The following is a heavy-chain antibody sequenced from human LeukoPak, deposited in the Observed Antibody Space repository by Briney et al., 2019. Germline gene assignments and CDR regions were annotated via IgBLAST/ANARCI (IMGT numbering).Heavy chain of an antibody. J-gene: IGHJ6*02. CDR1: GYTFTSYD. D-gene: IGHD3-10*01. V-gene: IGHV1-8*01. Sequence: GASVKVSCKASGYTFTSYDINWVRQANGQGLEWMGWMNPNGGYTGYAQKFQGRVTMTRNTSISTAYMGLSSLRSEDTAVYYCASAPKSYGSGSYSYYYYGMDVWGQGTTVTVSS. CDR2: MNPNGGYT. CDR3: ASAPKSYGSGSYSYYYYGMDV.